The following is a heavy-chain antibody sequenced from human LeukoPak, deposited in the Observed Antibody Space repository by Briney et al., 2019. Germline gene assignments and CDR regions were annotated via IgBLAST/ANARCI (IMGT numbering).Heavy chain of an antibody. CDR1: VHTFTSYA. CDR3: ARVDYSNYKGTAYNWFEP. V-gene: IGHV7-4-1*02. D-gene: IGHD4-11*01. J-gene: IGHJ5*02. Sequence: SSVKVSCKASVHTFTSYAMNWVRQAPGQGRDWMGCINTKTGNPTYAHGFTGRFVFSLDTSVRTAYMQISCLKDEDTAVYYCARVDYSNYKGTAYNWFEPWGQGTLVTVS. CDR2: INTKTGNP.